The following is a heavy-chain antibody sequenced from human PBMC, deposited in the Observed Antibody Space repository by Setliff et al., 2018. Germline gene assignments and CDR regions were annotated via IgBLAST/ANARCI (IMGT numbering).Heavy chain of an antibody. CDR3: ASGVPRKWYDGSGSSMLDY. V-gene: IGHV3-7*01. Sequence: GGSLRLSCAASGFTFSSHWMSWVRQAPGKGLEWVATIKEDGSEKYYVDSVKGRFTISRDNAKNSLYLQMNSLRAEDTALYYCASGVPRKWYDGSGSSMLDYWGQGTLVTVS. D-gene: IGHD3-22*01. J-gene: IGHJ4*02. CDR1: GFTFSSHW. CDR2: IKEDGSEK.